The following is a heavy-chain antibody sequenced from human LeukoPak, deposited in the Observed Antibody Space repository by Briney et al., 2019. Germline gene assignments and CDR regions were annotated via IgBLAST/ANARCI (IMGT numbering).Heavy chain of an antibody. V-gene: IGHV3-53*01. J-gene: IGHJ6*02. CDR1: GFSVSSKY. CDR2: INTSGST. Sequence: GGSLRLSCAASGFSVSSKYMSWVRQAPGKGLEWVTVINTSGSTHYADSVKGRFTISRDNSKNTLYLQMCSLRAEDTAVYFCASGYCSGASCYVHYYGMDVWGQGTTVTVSS. D-gene: IGHD2-2*03. CDR3: ASGYCSGASCYVHYYGMDV.